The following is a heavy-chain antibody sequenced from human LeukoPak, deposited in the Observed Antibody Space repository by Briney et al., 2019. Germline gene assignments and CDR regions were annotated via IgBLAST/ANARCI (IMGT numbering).Heavy chain of an antibody. CDR2: IYYSGSA. D-gene: IGHD5-18*01. Sequence: PGGTLCLTCTASGCTISSYYWSWIRQPPGKGLEWIGYIYYSGSANYNPSFMSRVTISVDTSYTQFFLKLSSVTAADTAVLYYAREVESYGYIGWGQGSMVAVSS. CDR3: AREVESYGYIG. J-gene: IGHJ4*02. CDR1: GCTISSYY. V-gene: IGHV4-59*01.